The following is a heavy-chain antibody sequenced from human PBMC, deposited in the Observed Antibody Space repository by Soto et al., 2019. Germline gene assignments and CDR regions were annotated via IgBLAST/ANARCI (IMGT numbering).Heavy chain of an antibody. CDR1: GGSSSGYY. V-gene: IGHV4-34*01. CDR3: ARVRVVAKLVYGMDV. Sequence: PSETLSLTCAVYGGSSSGYYWSWIRQPPGKGLEWIGEINHSGSTNYNPSLKSRVTISVDTSKNQFSLKLSSVTAADTAVYYCARVRVVAKLVYGMDVWGQGTTVTVS. J-gene: IGHJ6*02. D-gene: IGHD5-12*01. CDR2: INHSGST.